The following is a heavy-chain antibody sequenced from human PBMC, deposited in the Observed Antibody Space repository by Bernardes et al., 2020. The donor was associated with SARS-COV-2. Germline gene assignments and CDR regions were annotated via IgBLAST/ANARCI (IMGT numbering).Heavy chain of an antibody. Sequence: SKTLSLTCTVSGGSISSYYWSWIRQPPGKGLEWIGYIYYSGSTNYNPSLKSRVTISVDTSKNQFSLKLSSVTAADTAVYYCAGGGGDYDYVWGSYRPIDYWGQGTLVTVSS. CDR1: GGSISSYY. J-gene: IGHJ4*02. CDR2: IYYSGST. V-gene: IGHV4-59*01. D-gene: IGHD3-16*02. CDR3: AGGGGDYDYVWGSYRPIDY.